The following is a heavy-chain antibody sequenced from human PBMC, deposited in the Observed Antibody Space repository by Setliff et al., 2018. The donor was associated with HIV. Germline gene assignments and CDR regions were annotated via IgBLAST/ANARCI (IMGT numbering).Heavy chain of an antibody. J-gene: IGHJ4*02. Sequence: SETLSLTCTVSDASISNYHWSWIRQPPGKGLEWIGYIYSSGTTDYNPSLKSRVTMSVDTSNSHFSLKLASVTAADTAVYYCARSSRGSLRDLDYWGPGTLVTVSS. CDR1: DASISNYH. V-gene: IGHV4-4*08. CDR2: IYSSGTT. D-gene: IGHD2-21*02. CDR3: ARSSRGSLRDLDY.